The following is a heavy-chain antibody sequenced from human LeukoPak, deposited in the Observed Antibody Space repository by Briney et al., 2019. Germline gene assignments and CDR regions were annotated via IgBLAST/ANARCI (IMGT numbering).Heavy chain of an antibody. CDR1: GGSISSYY. V-gene: IGHV4-59*08. Sequence: SETLSLTYTVSGGSISSYYWSWIRQPPGKGLEWIGYIYYSGSTNYNPSLKSRVTISVDTSKNQFSLKLSSVTAADTAVYYCARSPGYCSSTSCYGSYYGIDVWGQGTTVTVSS. CDR2: IYYSGST. D-gene: IGHD2-2*03. J-gene: IGHJ6*02. CDR3: ARSPGYCSSTSCYGSYYGIDV.